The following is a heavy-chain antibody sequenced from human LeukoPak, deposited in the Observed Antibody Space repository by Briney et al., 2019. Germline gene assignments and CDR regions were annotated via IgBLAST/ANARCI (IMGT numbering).Heavy chain of an antibody. V-gene: IGHV1-69*06. CDR1: GGTFSSYA. J-gene: IGHJ6*02. D-gene: IGHD2-2*01. Sequence: GASVKVSCKASGGTFSSYAISWVRQAPGQGLEWMGGIIPIFGTANYAQKFQGRVTITADKSTSTAYMELSSLRSEDTAVYYCARDLDYLGSSSSTSSYGMDVWGQGTTVTVSS. CDR3: ARDLDYLGSSSSTSSYGMDV. CDR2: IIPIFGTA.